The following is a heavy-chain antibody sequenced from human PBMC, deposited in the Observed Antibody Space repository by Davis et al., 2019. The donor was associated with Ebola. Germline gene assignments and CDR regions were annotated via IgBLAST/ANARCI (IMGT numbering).Heavy chain of an antibody. CDR1: GGTFSSYA. D-gene: IGHD1-7*01. CDR3: ARDRRGNWNYGSSDY. J-gene: IGHJ4*02. CDR2: IIPIFGTA. V-gene: IGHV1-69*13. Sequence: SVQVSCKASGGTFSSYAISWVRQAPGQGLEWMGGIIPIFGTANYAQKFQGRVTITADESTSTAYIELSSLRSEDTAVYYCARDRRGNWNYGSSDYWGQGTLVTVSS.